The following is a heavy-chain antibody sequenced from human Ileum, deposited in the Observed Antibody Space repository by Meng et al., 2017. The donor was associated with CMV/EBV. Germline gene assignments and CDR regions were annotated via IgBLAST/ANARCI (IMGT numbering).Heavy chain of an antibody. CDR2: IYAGGST. D-gene: IGHD2/OR15-2a*01. CDR1: GFAGEFSS. CDR3: ARDRASMGLDY. V-gene: IGHV3-66*01. J-gene: IGHJ4*02. Sequence: VGSGGVLVRRGGCVRVSGAVYGFAGEFSSMSGVRQAPGKGLEWVSVIYAGGSTNYADSVKGRFTISRDNSKNTLYLQMNTLRAEDTAVYYCARDRASMGLDYWGQGTLVTVSS.